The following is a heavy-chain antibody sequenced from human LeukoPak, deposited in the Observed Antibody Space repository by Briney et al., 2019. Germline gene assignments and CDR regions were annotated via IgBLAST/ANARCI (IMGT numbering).Heavy chain of an antibody. CDR1: GFIFSTYE. CDR2: ISSSGGGR. Sequence: GGSLRLSCAASGFIFSTYEMHWVRQAPGKGLEWISYISSSGGGRDYAESVKGRFTISRDNAKNLLYLQMNRLRVEDTAVYYCARHLKRSYWFFDLWGRGTLVTVPT. CDR3: ARHLKRSYWFFDL. V-gene: IGHV3-48*03. J-gene: IGHJ2*01.